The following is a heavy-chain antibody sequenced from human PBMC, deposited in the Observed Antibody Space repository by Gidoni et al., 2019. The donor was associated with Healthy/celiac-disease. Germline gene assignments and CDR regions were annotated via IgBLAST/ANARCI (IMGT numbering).Heavy chain of an antibody. Sequence: QVQLVQSGAEVKKPGSSVKVSCKASGGPFSSYAISWVRQAPGQGLEWMGGIIPIFGTANDAQKFQGRVTITADESTSTADMELSSLRSEDTAVYYCARAPPVAGHPFFDYWGQGTLVTVSS. D-gene: IGHD6-19*01. CDR3: ARAPPVAGHPFFDY. J-gene: IGHJ4*02. CDR2: IIPIFGTA. V-gene: IGHV1-69*01. CDR1: GGPFSSYA.